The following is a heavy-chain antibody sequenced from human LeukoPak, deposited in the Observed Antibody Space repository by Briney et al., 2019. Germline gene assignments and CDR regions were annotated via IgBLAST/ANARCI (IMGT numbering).Heavy chain of an antibody. Sequence: GESLKFSCTGSGYSFTNYWIGWVRQMPGQGLEWMEIISPGDSDTRYSPSFQGQVTISADKSINTAYLQWSTLKASDTAMYYCARRNGYHFDYWGQGTLVTVSS. CDR2: ISPGDSDT. CDR3: ARRNGYHFDY. V-gene: IGHV5-51*01. J-gene: IGHJ4*02. CDR1: GYSFTNYW. D-gene: IGHD5-24*01.